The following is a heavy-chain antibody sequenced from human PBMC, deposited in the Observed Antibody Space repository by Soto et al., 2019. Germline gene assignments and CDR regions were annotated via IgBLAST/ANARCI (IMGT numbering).Heavy chain of an antibody. CDR2: ISGGGNYI. CDR3: AGDRLAF. V-gene: IGHV3-21*01. Sequence: GGSLRLSCAASGFTLSSSTMNWVRQAPGKGLEWVSSISGGGNYIYYADSVKGRFTISRDNAKNSLYLQMNSLRAEDTAVYYCAGDRLAFWGQGTLVTV. D-gene: IGHD3-3*02. CDR1: GFTLSSST. J-gene: IGHJ4*02.